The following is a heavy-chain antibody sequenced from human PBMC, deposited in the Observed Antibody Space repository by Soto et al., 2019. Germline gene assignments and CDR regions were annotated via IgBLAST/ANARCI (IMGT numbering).Heavy chain of an antibody. CDR3: ARGVEGYCNGGSNPPLYGRWFDP. D-gene: IGHD2-15*01. V-gene: IGHV4-38-2*01. Sequence: SETLSLTCAVSGYSISSGYYWGWIRQPPGKGLEWIGSIYHSGSTYYNPSLKSRVTITVDTSKNQFSLKLGSVTAAHTAVYYCARGVEGYCNGGSNPPLYGRWFDPWGQGTLVTVSS. J-gene: IGHJ5*02. CDR1: GYSISSGYY. CDR2: IYHSGST.